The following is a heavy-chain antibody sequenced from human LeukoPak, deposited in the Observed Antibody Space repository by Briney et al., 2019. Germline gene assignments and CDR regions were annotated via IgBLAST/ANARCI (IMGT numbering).Heavy chain of an antibody. J-gene: IGHJ4*02. CDR1: GGTFSSYA. Sequence: ASVKVSCKASGGTFSSYAISWVRQAPGQGLEWMGGIIPIFGTANYAQKFQGRVTITADESTSTAYMELSSLRPEDTAVYYCARELSYYYDSSGYFDYWGQGTLVTVSS. CDR3: ARELSYYYDSSGYFDY. D-gene: IGHD3-22*01. CDR2: IIPIFGTA. V-gene: IGHV1-69*13.